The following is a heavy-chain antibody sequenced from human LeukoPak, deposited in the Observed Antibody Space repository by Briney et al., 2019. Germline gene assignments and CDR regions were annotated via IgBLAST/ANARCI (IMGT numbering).Heavy chain of an antibody. CDR2: MNPNSGNK. CDR1: GYTFTSYD. D-gene: IGHD3-3*01. CDR3: ARGHRYYDNWSGYYTY. V-gene: IGHV1-8*01. J-gene: IGHJ4*02. Sequence: ASVKVSCKASGYTFTSYDINWVRQATGQGLEWMGWMNPNSGNKGYAQKFQDRVTMTRNTSISTAYVALSSLRSENTAVYYCARGHRYYDNWSGYYTYWGQGTLVTVSS.